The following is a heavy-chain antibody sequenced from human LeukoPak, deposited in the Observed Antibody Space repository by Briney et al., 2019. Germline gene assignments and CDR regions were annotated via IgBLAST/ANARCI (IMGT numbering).Heavy chain of an antibody. CDR2: IYYSGST. D-gene: IGHD3-10*01. CDR3: ARDIAMVRGVTNYYYGMDV. Sequence: SETLSLTCTVSGGSISSYYWSWIRQPPGKGLEWIGYIYYSGSTNYNPSLKSRVTISVDTSKNQFSLKLSSVTAADTAVYYCARDIAMVRGVTNYYYGMDVWGQGTTVTVSS. J-gene: IGHJ6*02. V-gene: IGHV4-59*01. CDR1: GGSISSYY.